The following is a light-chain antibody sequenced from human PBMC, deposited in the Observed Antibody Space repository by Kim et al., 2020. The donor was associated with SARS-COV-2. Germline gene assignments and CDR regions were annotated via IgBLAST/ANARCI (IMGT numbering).Light chain of an antibody. J-gene: IGKJ4*01. CDR3: QQFDNLPLT. CDR2: DAS. V-gene: IGKV1-33*01. Sequence: DIQMTQSPSSLSASVGDRVTITCQASQDISNYLNWYQQKPGKAPTLLICDASNLATGVTSRFSGSGSGTDFTFTISSLQPEDIATYYCQQFDNLPLTFGGGTKVEIK. CDR1: QDISNY.